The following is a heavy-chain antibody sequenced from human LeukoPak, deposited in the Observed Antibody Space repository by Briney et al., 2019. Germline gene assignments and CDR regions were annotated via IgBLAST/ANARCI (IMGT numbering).Heavy chain of an antibody. D-gene: IGHD6-19*01. J-gene: IGHJ5*02. CDR3: ARDQGGVYSSGWYAH. CDR1: GYTFTSYY. Sequence: ASVKVSCKASGYTFTSYYMHWVRQAPGQRLEWMGWINAGNGNTKYSQKFQGRVTITRDTSASTAYMGLSSLRSEDTAVYYCARDQGGVYSSGWYAHWGQGTLVTVSS. CDR2: INAGNGNT. V-gene: IGHV1-3*01.